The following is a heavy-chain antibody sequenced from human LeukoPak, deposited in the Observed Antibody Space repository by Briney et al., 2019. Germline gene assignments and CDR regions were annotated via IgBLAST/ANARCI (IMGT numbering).Heavy chain of an antibody. CDR3: TKNIAVVVAGDDQYHFDY. Sequence: GASVKVSCKASGYTFTRYGLSWVRQAPGQGFEWMGWISPYNGNTNYAQNLQGRVTMTTDTSTSTAYMELRSLRSDDTAVYYCTKNIAVVVAGDDQYHFDYWGQGTLVTVSS. CDR2: ISPYNGNT. D-gene: IGHD2-15*01. CDR1: GYTFTRYG. V-gene: IGHV1-18*01. J-gene: IGHJ4*02.